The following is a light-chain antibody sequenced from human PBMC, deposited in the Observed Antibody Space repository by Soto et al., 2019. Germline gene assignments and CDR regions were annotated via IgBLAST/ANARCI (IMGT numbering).Light chain of an antibody. Sequence: EVLMTQSPATVSVSPGERATLSCRASQSISTNVAWYQQKPGQALRLLIYDASTRATGISARFSGSGSGTEFTLTISSLQSEDFAIYYCQQYNNWPPLTFGGGTKVGI. CDR1: QSISTN. CDR2: DAS. J-gene: IGKJ4*01. CDR3: QQYNNWPPLT. V-gene: IGKV3-15*01.